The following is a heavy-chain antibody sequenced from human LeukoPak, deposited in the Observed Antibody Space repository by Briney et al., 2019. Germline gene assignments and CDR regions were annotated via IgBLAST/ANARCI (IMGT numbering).Heavy chain of an antibody. D-gene: IGHD3-22*01. CDR3: AKEIYYDSSAFFDY. CDR2: IGYDGTNK. Sequence: PGGSLRLSCAASGFSFSSYGIHWVRQAPGKGLEWVAVIGYDGTNKYYADSVKGRFTISRDNSKNTLYLQMNSLRTEDTAVYFCAKEIYYDSSAFFDYWGQGTLVTASS. CDR1: GFSFSSYG. J-gene: IGHJ4*02. V-gene: IGHV3-30*18.